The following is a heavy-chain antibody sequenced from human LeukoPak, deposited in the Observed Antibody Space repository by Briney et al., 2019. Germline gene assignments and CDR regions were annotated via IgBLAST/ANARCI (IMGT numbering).Heavy chain of an antibody. CDR3: ARDPYYDSSSDPNWYFDL. V-gene: IGHV1-8*03. CDR2: MNPNSGNT. J-gene: IGHJ2*01. CDR1: GYTFTSYD. D-gene: IGHD3-22*01. Sequence: ASVKVSCKASGYTFTSYDINWVRQATGQGLEWMGWMNPNSGNTGYAQKFQGRVTITRNTSISTAYMELSSLRSEDTAVYYCARDPYYDSSSDPNWYFDLWGRGTLVTVSS.